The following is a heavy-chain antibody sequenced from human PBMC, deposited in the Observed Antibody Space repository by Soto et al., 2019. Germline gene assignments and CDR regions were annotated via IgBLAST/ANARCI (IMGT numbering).Heavy chain of an antibody. J-gene: IGHJ6*03. CDR2: GIPLLEAS. CDR3: ASGKTQMTQDRMGFYYYMDV. CDR1: EATFNNGL. D-gene: IGHD2-15*01. Sequence: QVRLGHLGPEGKNPGPWGRFSSTPLEATFNNGLFTWGRRSPGQGLEWMGRGIPLLEASNNAEKFQDRATITADKSTNTAYLELSGLKSEDSAIYYCASGKTQMTQDRMGFYYYMDVWGKGTTVTVSS. V-gene: IGHV1-69*08.